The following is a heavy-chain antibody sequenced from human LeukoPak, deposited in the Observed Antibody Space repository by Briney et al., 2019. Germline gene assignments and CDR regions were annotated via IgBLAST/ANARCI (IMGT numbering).Heavy chain of an antibody. CDR1: GGSISDYY. Sequence: SETLSLTCAVSGGSISDYYWSWIRQPPGRGLEWIGYIYSSGTTNYNPSFNSRLTISVDTSKNQFSLRLTSVTAADTAVYYCASRSLFYDSSGYYWWGQGTLVTVSS. CDR3: ASRSLFYDSSGYYW. D-gene: IGHD3-22*01. J-gene: IGHJ4*02. V-gene: IGHV4-59*01. CDR2: IYSSGTT.